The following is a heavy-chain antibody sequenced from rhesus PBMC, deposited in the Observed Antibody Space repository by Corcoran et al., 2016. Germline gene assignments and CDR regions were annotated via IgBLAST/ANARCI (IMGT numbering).Heavy chain of an antibody. CDR3: ARDPTYNWNSLLLWY. CDR1: GGSISDDYY. CDR2: IYGSGGGT. Sequence: QVQLQESGPGLVKPSETLSLTCAVSGGSISDDYYWSWIRQPPGKGLEWIGYIYGSGGGTNYNPSLKYRVTISIDTSKNQFSLKLSSVNAADTAVYYCARDPTYNWNSLLLWYWGQGVLVTVSS. J-gene: IGHJ4*01. D-gene: IGHD1-26*01. V-gene: IGHV4-106*01.